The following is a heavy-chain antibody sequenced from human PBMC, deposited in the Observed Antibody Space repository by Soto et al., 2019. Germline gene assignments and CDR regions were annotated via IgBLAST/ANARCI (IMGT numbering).Heavy chain of an antibody. CDR1: GFTFSNAW. CDR2: IKSKTDGGTT. CDR3: ATDGVGKFAFDI. D-gene: IGHD3-16*01. Sequence: GGSLRLSCAASGFTFSNAWMNWVRQAPGKGLEWVGRIKSKTDGGTTDYAAPVKGRFTISRDDSKNTLYLQMKSLKTEDTAVYSCATDGVGKFAFDIWGQGTMVTVSS. J-gene: IGHJ3*02. V-gene: IGHV3-15*07.